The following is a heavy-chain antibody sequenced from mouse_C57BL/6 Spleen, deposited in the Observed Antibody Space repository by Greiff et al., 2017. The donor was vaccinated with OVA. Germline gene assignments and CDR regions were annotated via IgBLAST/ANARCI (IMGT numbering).Heavy chain of an antibody. J-gene: IGHJ2*01. CDR2: IYPSDSET. V-gene: IGHV1-61*01. CDR1: GYTFTSYW. CDR3: ARGLYDYIDY. D-gene: IGHD2-3*01. Sequence: VQLQQPGAELVRPGSSVKLSCKASGYTFTSYWMDWVKQRPGQGLEWIGNIYPSDSETHYNQKFKDKATLTVDKSSSTAYMQLSSLTSEDSAVYYCARGLYDYIDYWGQGTTLTVSS.